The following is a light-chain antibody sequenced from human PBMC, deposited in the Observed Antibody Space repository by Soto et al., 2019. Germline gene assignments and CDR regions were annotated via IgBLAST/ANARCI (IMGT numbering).Light chain of an antibody. CDR2: GAS. CDR1: QSISTN. J-gene: IGKJ1*01. CDR3: QQYNDWPRT. Sequence: EIVLTQSPGTPSFFPGERVTPSCRGSQSISTNLAWYQQKPGQAPRLLIYGASTRATGIPARFSGSGSGTEFTVTISSLQSEDFAVYYCQQYNDWPRTFGHGTKVDIK. V-gene: IGKV3-15*01.